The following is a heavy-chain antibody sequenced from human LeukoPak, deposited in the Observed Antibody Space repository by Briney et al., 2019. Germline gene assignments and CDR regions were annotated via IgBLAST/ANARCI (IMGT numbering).Heavy chain of an antibody. CDR1: GLSFRSYS. J-gene: IGHJ4*02. Sequence: GGSLRLSCAASGLSFRSYSMSWVRQAPGKGLEWVANIKRDGTEKYYVGSVEGRFTISRDNAKNSLYLRMNSLRAEDTAVYYCANGEVYFDYWGQGTLVTVSS. CDR2: IKRDGTEK. D-gene: IGHD4-17*01. V-gene: IGHV3-7*01. CDR3: ANGEVYFDY.